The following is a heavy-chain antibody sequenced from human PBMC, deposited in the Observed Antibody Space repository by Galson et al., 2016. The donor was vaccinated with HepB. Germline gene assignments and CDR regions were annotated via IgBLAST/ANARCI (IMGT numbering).Heavy chain of an antibody. V-gene: IGHV4-4*07. CDR3: VRLLWPATRGAFHI. Sequence: SETLSLTCTVSGGSITSDCWSWIRQPAGKGLEWIGRISTSGHIKYNPSLESRVTMSVDTSKNQFSLSLSSVTAADTAVYYCVRLLWPATRGAFHIWGQGTMVTVSS. D-gene: IGHD2-15*01. J-gene: IGHJ3*02. CDR2: ISTSGHI. CDR1: GGSITSDC.